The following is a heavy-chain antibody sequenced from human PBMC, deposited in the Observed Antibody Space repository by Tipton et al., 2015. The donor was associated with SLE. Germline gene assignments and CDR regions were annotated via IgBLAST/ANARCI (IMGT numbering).Heavy chain of an antibody. V-gene: IGHV4-4*07. CDR1: GGYISSYY. CDR2: IYSSGST. J-gene: IGHJ2*01. CDR3: ARTNFHWYLDL. Sequence: TLSLTCTVSGGYISSYYWNWIRQPAGKGLEWLGRIYSSGSTIYSPSLNHRLTMSVDTSKNQFSLKLNSVAAADTAVYFCARTNFHWYLDLWGRGTLVTVSS. D-gene: IGHD1-1*01.